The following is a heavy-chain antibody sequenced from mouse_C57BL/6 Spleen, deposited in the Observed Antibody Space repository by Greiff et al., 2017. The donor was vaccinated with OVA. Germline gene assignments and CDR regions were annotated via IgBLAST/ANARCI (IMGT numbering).Heavy chain of an antibody. CDR3: ARGDTGPFAY. V-gene: IGHV1-76*01. Sequence: QVQLQQSGAELVRPGASVKLSCKASGYTFTDYYINWVKQRPGQGLEWIARIYPGSGNTYYNEKFKGKATLTAEKSSSTAYMQLSSLTSEDSAVYFCARGDTGPFAYWGQGTLVTVSA. J-gene: IGHJ3*01. CDR1: GYTFTDYY. D-gene: IGHD3-3*01. CDR2: IYPGSGNT.